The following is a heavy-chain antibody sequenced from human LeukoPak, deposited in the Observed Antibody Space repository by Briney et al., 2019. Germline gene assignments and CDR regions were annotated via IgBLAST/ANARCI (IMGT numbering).Heavy chain of an antibody. CDR3: ARGPTLLLDS. CDR1: GYTFTSYG. V-gene: IGHV1-8*02. Sequence: ASVKVSCKASGYTFTSYGISWVRQAPGQGLEWMGWMKPNSGDTGYAQKFQGRVTMTRDTSISTAYMELSSLRSEDTAVYYCARGPTLLLDSWGQGTLVTVSS. D-gene: IGHD3-22*01. CDR2: MKPNSGDT. J-gene: IGHJ4*02.